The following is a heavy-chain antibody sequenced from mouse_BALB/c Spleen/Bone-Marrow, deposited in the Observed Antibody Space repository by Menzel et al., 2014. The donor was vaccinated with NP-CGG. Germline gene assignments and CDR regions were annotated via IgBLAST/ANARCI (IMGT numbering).Heavy chain of an antibody. CDR3: ARHSGSTSYYYTMDY. CDR2: ISSGGSYT. V-gene: IGHV5-9-3*01. D-gene: IGHD1-1*01. Sequence: EVKLVESGGGLVKPGGSLKLSCAASGFTFSSFAMSWVRQTPEKRLEWVATISSGGSYTYYPDSVKGRFTISRDNAKNTLYLQMSSLRSEDTAMYYCARHSGSTSYYYTMDYWGQGTSVTVSS. CDR1: GFTFSSFA. J-gene: IGHJ4*01.